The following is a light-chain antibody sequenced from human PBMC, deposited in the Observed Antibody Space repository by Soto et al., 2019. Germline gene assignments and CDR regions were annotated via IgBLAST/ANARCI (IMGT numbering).Light chain of an antibody. Sequence: EIVLTQSPVTLSLSPGERATLSCRASQSVSSYLAWYQQKPGRAPRLLIYDASNRATGIPARFSGSGSGTDFTLTISSLEPEDFALYYCQQRSNWAYTFGQGTKLEIK. CDR3: QQRSNWAYT. J-gene: IGKJ2*01. CDR2: DAS. V-gene: IGKV3-11*01. CDR1: QSVSSY.